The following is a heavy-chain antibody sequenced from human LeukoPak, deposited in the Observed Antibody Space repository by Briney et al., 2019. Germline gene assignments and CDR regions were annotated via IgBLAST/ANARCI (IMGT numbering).Heavy chain of an antibody. D-gene: IGHD4-23*01. CDR3: ARVPPYGGIDY. CDR1: GDTFSSYA. CDR2: IIPIFGTA. Sequence: SVKVSCKASGDTFSSYAISWVRQAPGQGLEWMGGIIPIFGTANYAQKLQGRVTMTTDTSTSTAYMELRSLRSDDTAVYYCARVPPYGGIDYWGQGTLVTVSS. V-gene: IGHV1-69*05. J-gene: IGHJ4*02.